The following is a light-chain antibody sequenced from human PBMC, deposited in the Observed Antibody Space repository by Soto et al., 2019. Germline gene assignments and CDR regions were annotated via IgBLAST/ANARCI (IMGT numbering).Light chain of an antibody. CDR3: QQYGTSPFI. J-gene: IGKJ3*01. CDR2: GAS. Sequence: EIVLTQSPGTLSLSPGERATLSCRVSQSVSSSYLAWYQQKPGQAPRLLIYGASSRATGIPERFSGSGSGTDFTLTISRLEPEDFAVYYCQQYGTSPFIFGPGTKVDIK. V-gene: IGKV3-20*01. CDR1: QSVSSSY.